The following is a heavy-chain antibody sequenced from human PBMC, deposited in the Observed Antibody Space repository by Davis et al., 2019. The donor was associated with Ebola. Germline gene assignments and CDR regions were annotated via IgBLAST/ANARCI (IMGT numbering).Heavy chain of an antibody. J-gene: IGHJ4*02. CDR3: AVGYGGKGY. V-gene: IGHV3-74*01. CDR2: INSDGSST. CDR1: GFTFSSYW. D-gene: IGHD4-23*01. Sequence: PGGSLRLSCAASGFTFSSYWMHWVRQAPGKGLVWVSRINSDGSSTSYADSVKGRFTISRDNAKDSLYLQMNSLRAEDTAVYYCAVGYGGKGYWGQGTLVTVSS.